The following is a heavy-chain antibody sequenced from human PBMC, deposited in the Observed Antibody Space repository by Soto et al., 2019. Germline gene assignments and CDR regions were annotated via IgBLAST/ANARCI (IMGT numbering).Heavy chain of an antibody. CDR1: GYTFTSYY. CDR3: ARDMKVWSGYYLSYYKDV. D-gene: IGHD3-3*01. CDR2: INPSGGST. V-gene: IGHV1-46*03. Sequence: ASVKVSCKASGYTFTSYYMHWVRQAPGQGLEWMGIINPSGGSTSYAQKFQGRVTMTRDTSTSTVYMELSSLRSEDTAVYYCARDMKVWSGYYLSYYKDVWGKGTTVTVSS. J-gene: IGHJ6*03.